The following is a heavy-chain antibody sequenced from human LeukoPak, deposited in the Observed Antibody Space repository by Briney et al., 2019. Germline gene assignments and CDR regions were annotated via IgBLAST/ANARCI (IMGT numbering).Heavy chain of an antibody. D-gene: IGHD2-21*02. Sequence: GSSVKVSCKASGGTFSSYAISWVRQAPGQGLEWMGGIIPIFGTANYAQKFQGRVTITADESTSTAYMELSSLRSEDTAVYYCASGEYTVVVTAIPSYFDYWGQGTLVTVSS. CDR3: ASGEYTVVVTAIPSYFDY. J-gene: IGHJ4*02. V-gene: IGHV1-69*01. CDR1: GGTFSSYA. CDR2: IIPIFGTA.